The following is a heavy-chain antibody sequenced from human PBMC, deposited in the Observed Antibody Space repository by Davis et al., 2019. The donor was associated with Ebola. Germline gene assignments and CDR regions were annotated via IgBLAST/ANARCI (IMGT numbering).Heavy chain of an antibody. CDR2: ISGTSRTI. D-gene: IGHD6-19*01. CDR3: AKDGSGWHPLYFDH. J-gene: IGHJ4*02. Sequence: PGGSLRLSCAASGFPFNDYYMNWIRRAPGKGLELLSYISGTSRTIYYADSVKGRFTISRDKSKNTLYLQMNSLRPEDTAIYYGAKDGSGWHPLYFDHWGQGTVVTVSS. V-gene: IGHV3-11*01. CDR1: GFPFNDYY.